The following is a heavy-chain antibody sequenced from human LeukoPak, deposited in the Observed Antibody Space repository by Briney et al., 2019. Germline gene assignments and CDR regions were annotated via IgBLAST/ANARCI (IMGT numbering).Heavy chain of an antibody. CDR3: ARDVRTGYYYYYMDV. CDR1: GFTVSSNY. J-gene: IGHJ6*03. V-gene: IGHV3-66*02. CDR2: IYSGGST. D-gene: IGHD1-1*01. Sequence: GGSLRLLCAASGFTVSSNYMSWVRQAPGKGLAWVSVIYSGGSTYSADSVKGRFTISRDNSKNTLYLQMNSLRAEDTAVYYCARDVRTGYYYYYMDVWGKGTTVTVSS.